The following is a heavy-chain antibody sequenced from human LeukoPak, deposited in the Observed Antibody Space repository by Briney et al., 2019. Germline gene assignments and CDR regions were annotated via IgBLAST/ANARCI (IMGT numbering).Heavy chain of an antibody. CDR3: ARVEYSSSSGGGGIDY. CDR1: GYSFTGYY. J-gene: IGHJ4*02. CDR2: INPKSGGT. D-gene: IGHD6-6*01. V-gene: IGHV1-2*02. Sequence: ASVKVSCKASGYSFTGYYMHWLRQAPGQGLEWLGWINPKSGGTNYAQKFQGRVTMTRDTSISTACMELSRLRSDDTAVYYCARVEYSSSSGGGGIDYWGQGTLVTVSS.